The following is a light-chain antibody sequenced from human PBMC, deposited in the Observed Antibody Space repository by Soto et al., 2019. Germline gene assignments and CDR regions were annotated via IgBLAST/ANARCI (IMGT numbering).Light chain of an antibody. Sequence: DIQMTQSPSTLSASVGDRVTITCRASQSINNWLAWYQQKPGRAPKLLIYDVSSLESGVPSRFSGSGSGTEFTLTISSLQPDDFATYYCQQCNSFLTFGQGTKVEIK. CDR3: QQCNSFLT. V-gene: IGKV1-5*01. CDR2: DVS. J-gene: IGKJ1*01. CDR1: QSINNW.